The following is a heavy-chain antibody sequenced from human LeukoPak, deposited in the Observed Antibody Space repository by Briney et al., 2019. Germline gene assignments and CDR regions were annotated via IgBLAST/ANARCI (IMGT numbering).Heavy chain of an antibody. V-gene: IGHV4-38-2*02. J-gene: IGHJ3*02. D-gene: IGHD6-13*01. CDR3: ARVAAAGSPSDAFDI. CDR1: GGSFSTYY. Sequence: SETLSLTCTVSGGSFSTYYWGWIRQPPGKGLEWIGSIYHSGSTYYNPSLKSRVTISVDTSKNQFSLKLSSVTAADTAVYYCARVAAAGSPSDAFDIWGQGTMVTVSS. CDR2: IYHSGST.